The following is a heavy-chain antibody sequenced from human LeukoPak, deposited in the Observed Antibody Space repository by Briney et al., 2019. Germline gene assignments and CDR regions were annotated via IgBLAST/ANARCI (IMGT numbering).Heavy chain of an antibody. D-gene: IGHD3-10*01. CDR2: ISAYNGNT. Sequence: ASVKVSCKASGYTFTSYGISWVRQAPGQGIEWMGWISAYNGNTNYAQKLQGRVTMTTDTSTSTAYMELRSLRSDDTAVYYCARETMVRGVIITYFDYWGQGTLVTVSS. CDR3: ARETMVRGVIITYFDY. V-gene: IGHV1-18*04. J-gene: IGHJ4*02. CDR1: GYTFTSYG.